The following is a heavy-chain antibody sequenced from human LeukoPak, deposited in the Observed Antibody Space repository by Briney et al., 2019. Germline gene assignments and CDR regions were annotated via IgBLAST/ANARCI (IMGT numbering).Heavy chain of an antibody. D-gene: IGHD2-21*02. CDR1: GGSISSHY. J-gene: IGHJ5*02. CDR2: IYYSGST. Sequence: KTSETLSLTCTVSGGSISSHYWNWIRRPPGKGLEWIGYIYYSGSTNYNPSLKSRVTISVDTSKSQFSLILSSVTAADTAVYYCARRAEMTALGLGNWFDPWGQGTLVTVSS. V-gene: IGHV4-59*11. CDR3: ARRAEMTALGLGNWFDP.